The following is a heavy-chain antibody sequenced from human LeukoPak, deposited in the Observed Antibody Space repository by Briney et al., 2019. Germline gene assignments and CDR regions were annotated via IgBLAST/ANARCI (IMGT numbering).Heavy chain of an antibody. J-gene: IGHJ4*02. V-gene: IGHV5-51*01. Sequence: ASVKVSCKASGYTFTSYYMHWVRQMPGKGLEWMGIIFPGDSDTRYNPSFQGQVTISADKSISTAYLQWSSLKASDTAMYYCACATPYYYGSGSYYADYWGQGTLVAVSS. CDR1: GYTFTSYY. CDR3: ACATPYYYGSGSYYADY. D-gene: IGHD3-10*01. CDR2: IFPGDSDT.